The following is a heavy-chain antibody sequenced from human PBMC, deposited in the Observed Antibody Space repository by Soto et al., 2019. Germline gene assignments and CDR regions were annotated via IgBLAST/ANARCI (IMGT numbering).Heavy chain of an antibody. J-gene: IGHJ6*02. D-gene: IGHD4-17*01. V-gene: IGHV1-18*01. CDR1: GYTFTSYG. CDR2: ISAYNGNT. Sequence: QVQLVQSGAEVKKPGASVKVSCKASGYTFTSYGISWVRQAPGQGLEWMGWISAYNGNTNYAQKLQGRVTMTTDTSSXTAYREPRSPRSDETAVYYCARDSGYGDYEAFVDVWGQGTTVTVSS. CDR3: ARDSGYGDYEAFVDV.